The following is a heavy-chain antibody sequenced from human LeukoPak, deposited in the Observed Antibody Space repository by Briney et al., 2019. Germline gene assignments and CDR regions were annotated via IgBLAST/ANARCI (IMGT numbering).Heavy chain of an antibody. V-gene: IGHV4-38-2*01. D-gene: IGHD2-21*01. CDR1: GYSVSSGYY. Sequence: PSETLSLTCAVSGYSVSSGYYWGWIRQPPGKGLEWIGSIYHSGSTYYNPSLKSRVTISVDTSKNQFSLNLSSVTAADTAVYYCARLGGGASDYWGQGTLVTVSS. CDR2: IYHSGST. J-gene: IGHJ4*02. CDR3: ARLGGGASDY.